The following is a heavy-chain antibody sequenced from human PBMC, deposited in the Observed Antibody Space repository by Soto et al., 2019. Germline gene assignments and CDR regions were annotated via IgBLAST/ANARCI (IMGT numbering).Heavy chain of an antibody. J-gene: IGHJ5*02. CDR3: ARVGMVGSVLGSWFDP. V-gene: IGHV4-4*07. CDR2: FSNSGTT. D-gene: IGHD3-10*01. Sequence: QVQLQESGPGLVKPSETLSLTCTVSGGSISSYFWCWIRQPAGKGLEWIGRFSNSGTTNYNPSLKSRVSMSVDTSKNQFSLKLTSVAAADTAVYYCARVGMVGSVLGSWFDPWGQGTLVTVSS. CDR1: GGSISSYF.